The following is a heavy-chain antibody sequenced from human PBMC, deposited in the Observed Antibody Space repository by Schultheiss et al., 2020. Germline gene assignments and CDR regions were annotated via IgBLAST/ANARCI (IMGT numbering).Heavy chain of an antibody. J-gene: IGHJ2*01. CDR2: ISSSSSYI. CDR1: GFTFSSYS. Sequence: GGSLRLSCAASGFTFSSYSMNWVRQAPGKGLEWVSSISSSSSYIYYADSVKGRFTISRDNAKNSLYLQMNSLRAEDTAVYYCARDLRSITGTHEPIFDLWGRGTLVTVSS. V-gene: IGHV3-21*01. CDR3: ARDLRSITGTHEPIFDL. D-gene: IGHD1-20*01.